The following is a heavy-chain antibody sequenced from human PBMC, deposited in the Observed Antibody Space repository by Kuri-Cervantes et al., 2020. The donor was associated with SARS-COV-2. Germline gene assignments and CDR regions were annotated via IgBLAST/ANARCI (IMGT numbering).Heavy chain of an antibody. CDR3: AGAYGDNGLGFDY. CDR2: INHSGST. CDR1: GGSFSGYY. Sequence: GSLRLSCAVYGGSFSGYYWSWIRQPPGKGLEWIGEINHSGSTNYNPSLKSRVTISVDTSKNQFSLKLSSVTAADTAVYYCAGAYGDNGLGFDYWGQGTLVTVSS. D-gene: IGHD4-17*01. V-gene: IGHV4-34*01. J-gene: IGHJ4*02.